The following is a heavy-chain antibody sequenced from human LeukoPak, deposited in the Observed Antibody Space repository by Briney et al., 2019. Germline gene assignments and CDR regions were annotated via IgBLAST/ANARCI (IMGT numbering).Heavy chain of an antibody. CDR2: ISNNGGYT. J-gene: IGHJ4*02. D-gene: IGHD3-22*01. CDR3: AKDSYDSSGSRYDY. V-gene: IGHV3-23*01. Sequence: GGSLRLSCAASGFTFSSSAMSWVRQAPGKGLEWVSAISNNGGYTYYADSVQGRFTISRDNSKSTLCLQMNSLRAEDTAVYYCAKDSYDSSGSRYDYWGQGTLVTVSS. CDR1: GFTFSSSA.